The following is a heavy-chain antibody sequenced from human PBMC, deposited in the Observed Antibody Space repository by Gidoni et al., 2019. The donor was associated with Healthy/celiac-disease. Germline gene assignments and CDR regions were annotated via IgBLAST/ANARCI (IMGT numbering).Heavy chain of an antibody. CDR3: ARGPKGYCSSTSCPLDY. CDR2: ITHSGST. Sequence: QVQLQQWGAGLLKPSETLSLTCAVNGGSFSGYYWSWIRQPPGKGLEWIGEITHSGSTNYNPSLKSRVTISVDTSKNQFSLKLSSVTAAHTAVYSCARGPKGYCSSTSCPLDYWGQGTLVTVSS. V-gene: IGHV4-34*01. D-gene: IGHD2-2*01. CDR1: GGSFSGYY. J-gene: IGHJ4*02.